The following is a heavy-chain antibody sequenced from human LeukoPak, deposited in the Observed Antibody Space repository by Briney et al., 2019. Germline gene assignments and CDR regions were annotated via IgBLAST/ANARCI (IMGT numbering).Heavy chain of an antibody. J-gene: IGHJ3*02. CDR1: GGSISSYY. CDR3: ARGRRGYSYGCDAFDI. V-gene: IGHV4-4*07. Sequence: PSETLSLTCTVSGGSISSYYWSWIRQPAGKGLEWIGRIYTSGSTNYNPSLKSRVTMSVDTSKNQFSLKLSSVTAADTAVYYCARGRRGYSYGCDAFDIWGQGTMVTVSS. CDR2: IYTSGST. D-gene: IGHD5-18*01.